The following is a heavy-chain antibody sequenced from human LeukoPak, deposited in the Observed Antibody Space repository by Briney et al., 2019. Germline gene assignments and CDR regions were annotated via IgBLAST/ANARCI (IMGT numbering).Heavy chain of an antibody. CDR1: GFTFSSYA. CDR3: AKKIGSTSRGFDY. Sequence: GGSLRLSYAASGFTFSSYAMSWVRQAPGKGLEWVSAISTSGGSTYYADSVKGRFTISRDNSKNTLYLQMNSLRAEDTAVYYCAKKIGSTSRGFDYWGQGTLVTVSS. D-gene: IGHD2-2*01. J-gene: IGHJ4*02. CDR2: ISTSGGST. V-gene: IGHV3-23*01.